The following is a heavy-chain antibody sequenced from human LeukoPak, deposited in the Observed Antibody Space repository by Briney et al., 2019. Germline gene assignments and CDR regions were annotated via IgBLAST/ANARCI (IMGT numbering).Heavy chain of an antibody. Sequence: GASVKVSCKASGYTFTSYGISWVRQAPGQGLEWMGWISAYNGNTNYAQKLQGRVTMTTDTSTSTAYMELRSLRSDDTAVYYCAREFGGGGDCCDFDYWGQGTLVTVSS. CDR2: ISAYNGNT. V-gene: IGHV1-18*01. J-gene: IGHJ4*02. D-gene: IGHD2-21*02. CDR1: GYTFTSYG. CDR3: AREFGGGGDCCDFDY.